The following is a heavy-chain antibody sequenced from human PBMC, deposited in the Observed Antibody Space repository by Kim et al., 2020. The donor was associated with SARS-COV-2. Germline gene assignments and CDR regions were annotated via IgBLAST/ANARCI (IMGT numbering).Heavy chain of an antibody. Sequence: GGSLRLSCAASGFTFSSYSMNWVRQAPGKGLEWVSSISSSSSYIYYADSVKGRFTISRDNAKNSLYLQMNSLRAEDTAVYYCARGYCSGGSCYRGNWFDPWGEGTLVTVSS. CDR3: ARGYCSGGSCYRGNWFDP. CDR1: GFTFSSYS. V-gene: IGHV3-21*01. D-gene: IGHD2-15*01. CDR2: ISSSSSYI. J-gene: IGHJ5*02.